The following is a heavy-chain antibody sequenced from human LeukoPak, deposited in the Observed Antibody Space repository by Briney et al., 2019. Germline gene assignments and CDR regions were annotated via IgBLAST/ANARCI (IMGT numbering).Heavy chain of an antibody. Sequence: PSETLSLTCAVSGGSNSSYYWSWIRQPPGKGLEWIGYIYYSGSTNYNPSLKSRVTISVDTSKNQFSLKLNSVTAADTAVYYCASTQLWSPLFDYWGQGTLVTVSS. CDR3: ASTQLWSPLFDY. CDR1: GGSNSSYY. J-gene: IGHJ4*02. CDR2: IYYSGST. D-gene: IGHD5-18*01. V-gene: IGHV4-59*01.